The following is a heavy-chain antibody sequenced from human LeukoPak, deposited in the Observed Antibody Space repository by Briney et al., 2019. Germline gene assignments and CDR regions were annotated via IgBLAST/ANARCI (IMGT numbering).Heavy chain of an antibody. Sequence: GGSLRHSCAASGFTFSSYSMNWLCQAPGKGLEWVSSISSSSSYIYYADSVKGRFTISRDNDNNSLYLQMNSLRAEDTAVYYCARVYSSSSTGYWGQGTLVTVSS. CDR1: GFTFSSYS. CDR3: ARVYSSSSTGY. J-gene: IGHJ4*02. V-gene: IGHV3-21*01. CDR2: ISSSSSYI. D-gene: IGHD6-6*01.